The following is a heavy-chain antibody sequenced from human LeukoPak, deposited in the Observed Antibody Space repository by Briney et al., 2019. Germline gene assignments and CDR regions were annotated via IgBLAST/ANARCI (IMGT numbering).Heavy chain of an antibody. D-gene: IGHD3-3*01. Sequence: GGSLRLSCAASGFTFSSYAMHWVRQAPGKGLEWVAVISYDGSNKYYADSVKGRFTISRDNSKNTLYLQMNSLRAEDTAVYYCWCYDFWSGYLNFDYWGQGTLVTVSS. CDR2: ISYDGSNK. J-gene: IGHJ4*02. CDR3: WCYDFWSGYLNFDY. V-gene: IGHV3-30*04. CDR1: GFTFSSYA.